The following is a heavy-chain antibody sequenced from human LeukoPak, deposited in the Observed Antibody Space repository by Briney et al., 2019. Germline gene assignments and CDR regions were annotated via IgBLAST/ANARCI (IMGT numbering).Heavy chain of an antibody. J-gene: IGHJ1*01. CDR2: ITWKSDSI. D-gene: IGHD6-13*01. Sequence: PGGSLRLSCAASGFTFGDYAMHWVRQAPGKGPEWVSGITWKSDSIGYADSVKGRFAISRDNAKNSLYLQMNSLRAEDTALYYCAKDGDGSSWHFGYFHHWGQGTLVTVSS. CDR3: AKDGDGSSWHFGYFHH. CDR1: GFTFGDYA. V-gene: IGHV3-9*01.